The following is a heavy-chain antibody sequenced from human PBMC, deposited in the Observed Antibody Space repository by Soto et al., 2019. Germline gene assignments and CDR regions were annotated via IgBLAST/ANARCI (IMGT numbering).Heavy chain of an antibody. J-gene: IGHJ5*02. CDR1: GGSISTSRSY. CDR3: ARQPTTGDTDLWFDP. CDR2: IFYSGST. V-gene: IGHV4-39*01. D-gene: IGHD2-21*01. Sequence: SETLSLTCNVSGGSISTSRSYWAWIRQPPGKGLEWLANIFYSGSTYYNPSPASRVTVSVDTSKNEFSLKLRSVTAADTAVNYCARQPTTGDTDLWFDPWGQGTLVTVSS.